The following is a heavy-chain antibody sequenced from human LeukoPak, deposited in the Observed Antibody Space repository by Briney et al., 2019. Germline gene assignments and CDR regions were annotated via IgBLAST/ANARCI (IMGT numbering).Heavy chain of an antibody. CDR2: IYYSGST. CDR3: ARDSKGIAAASGPRAHDAFDI. D-gene: IGHD6-13*01. Sequence: SETLSLTCTVSGGSISSSSYYWGWIRQPPGKGLEWIGSIYYSGSTYYNPSLKSRVTISVDTSKNQFSLKLSSVTAADTAVYYCARDSKGIAAASGPRAHDAFDIWGQGTMVTVSS. V-gene: IGHV4-39*07. J-gene: IGHJ3*02. CDR1: GGSISSSSYY.